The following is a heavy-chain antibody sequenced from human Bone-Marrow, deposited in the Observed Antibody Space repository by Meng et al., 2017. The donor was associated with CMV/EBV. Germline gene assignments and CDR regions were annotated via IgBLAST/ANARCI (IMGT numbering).Heavy chain of an antibody. D-gene: IGHD3-3*01. CDR1: GFTFSNAW. V-gene: IGHV3-15*01. CDR2: IKSKTDGGTT. J-gene: IGHJ4*02. Sequence: GESLKISCAASGFTFSNAWMSWVRQAPGKGLEWVGRIKSKTDGGTTDYAAPVKGRFTISRDDSKNTLYLQMNSLKTEDTAVYYGTTGVERFLEWLFYWGQGTLVTVSS. CDR3: TTGVERFLEWLFY.